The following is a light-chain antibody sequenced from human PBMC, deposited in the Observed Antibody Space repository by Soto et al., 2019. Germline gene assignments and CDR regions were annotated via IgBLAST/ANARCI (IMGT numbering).Light chain of an antibody. CDR1: QSVGSK. Sequence: EIVMTQSPATLSVSPGEGATLSCRASQSVGSKLAWYQQKPGQAPRLLIYDASTRAPGFPARFSGSGSGTEFTLTISSLQPEDFAIYYCQQYTNWPPFTFGPGTNVDIK. J-gene: IGKJ3*01. V-gene: IGKV3-15*01. CDR2: DAS. CDR3: QQYTNWPPFT.